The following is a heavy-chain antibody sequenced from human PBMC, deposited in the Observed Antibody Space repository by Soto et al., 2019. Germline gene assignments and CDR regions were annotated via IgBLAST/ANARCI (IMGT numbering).Heavy chain of an antibody. D-gene: IGHD6-6*01. CDR3: ATVHFYSSSSRWFDP. J-gene: IGHJ5*02. CDR1: GYTLTELS. V-gene: IGHV1-24*01. CDR2: FDPEDGET. Sequence: ASVKVSCKVSGYTLTELSMHWVRQAPGKGLEWMGGFDPEDGETIYAQKFQGRVTMTEDTSTDTAYMELSSLRSEDTAVYYCATVHFYSSSSRWFDPWGQGTLVTVS.